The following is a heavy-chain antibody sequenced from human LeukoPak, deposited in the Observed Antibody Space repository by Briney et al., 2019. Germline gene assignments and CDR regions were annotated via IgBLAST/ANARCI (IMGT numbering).Heavy chain of an antibody. CDR1: GFTFSTYD. V-gene: IGHV3-21*01. D-gene: IGHD1-26*01. CDR2: ISSRSTYI. Sequence: GGSLRLSCAASGFTFSTYDMNWVRQAPGKGLEWVSSISSRSTYISYADSVKGRFTISRDNAKISLYLQMNSLRAEDTAVYYCARGQGELYFDYWGQGTLVTVSS. CDR3: ARGQGELYFDY. J-gene: IGHJ4*02.